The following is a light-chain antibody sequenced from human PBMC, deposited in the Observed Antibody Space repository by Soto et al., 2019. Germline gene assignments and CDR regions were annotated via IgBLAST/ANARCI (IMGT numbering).Light chain of an antibody. Sequence: QSALTQPASVSGSPGQSITISCTGTSSDVGGYNYVSWYQQHPGKAPKLMIYDVSNRPSGVSNRFSGSKSGNTASLTISGLRPEAEAQYYGASYTSSSILVFGGGTKRTV. CDR2: DVS. V-gene: IGLV2-14*01. CDR3: ASYTSSSILV. CDR1: SSDVGGYNY. J-gene: IGLJ2*01.